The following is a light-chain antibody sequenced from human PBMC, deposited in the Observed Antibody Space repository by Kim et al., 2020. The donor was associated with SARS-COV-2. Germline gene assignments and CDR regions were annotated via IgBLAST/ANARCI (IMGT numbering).Light chain of an antibody. J-gene: IGKJ1*01. CDR3: QQYHDYPRT. Sequence: DIQMTQSPSTLSASVGDRVTITCRASQSINMWLAWYQQKSGTAPKLLISDASSLVSGVPSRFSGSGFGTEFTLTISSLQPDDFATYYCQQYHDYPRTFGQGTKVDIK. CDR1: QSINMW. CDR2: DAS. V-gene: IGKV1-5*01.